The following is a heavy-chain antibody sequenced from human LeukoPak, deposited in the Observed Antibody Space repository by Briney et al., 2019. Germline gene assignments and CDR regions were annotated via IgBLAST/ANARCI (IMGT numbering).Heavy chain of an antibody. D-gene: IGHD3-22*01. CDR1: GGSFSGYY. CDR3: ARDQYYYDSSAYLFDY. Sequence: SETLSLTCAVYGGSFSGYYWSWIRQPPGKGLEWIGSIYYSGSTYYNPSLKSRVTISVDTSKNQFSLKLSSVTAADTAVYYCARDQYYYDSSAYLFDYWGQGTLVTVSS. V-gene: IGHV4-34*01. J-gene: IGHJ4*02. CDR2: IYYSGST.